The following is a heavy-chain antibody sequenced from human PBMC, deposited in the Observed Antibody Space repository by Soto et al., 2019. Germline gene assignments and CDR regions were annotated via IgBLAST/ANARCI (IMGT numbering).Heavy chain of an antibody. CDR1: GFTFDDSA. CDR3: AKGLSEGYFDY. CDR2: IGSNSGGI. V-gene: IGHV3-9*01. J-gene: IGHJ4*02. Sequence: EVQLVESGGGLVQPGRSLRLSCAASGFTFDDSAMHWVWQPPGKGLEWVSGIGSNSGGIGYADSVKGRFTISRDNAKNSLYLQMNSLRAEDTALYYCAKGLSEGYFDYWGQGTLVTVSS.